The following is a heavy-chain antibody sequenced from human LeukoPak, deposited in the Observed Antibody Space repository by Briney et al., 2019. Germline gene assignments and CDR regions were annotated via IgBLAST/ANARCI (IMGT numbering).Heavy chain of an antibody. CDR3: AGTWKYQSLDNFYGSGV. CDR2: INHSGST. CDR1: GGSFSGYY. V-gene: IGHV4-34*01. Sequence: KASETLSLTCAVYGGSFSGYYWSWIRQPPGKGLEWIGEINHSGSTNYNPSLKSRVTISVDTSKNQFSLILNSVTAADTAVYFCAGTWKYQSLDNFYGSGVWGQGTTVTVSS. J-gene: IGHJ6*02. D-gene: IGHD2-2*01.